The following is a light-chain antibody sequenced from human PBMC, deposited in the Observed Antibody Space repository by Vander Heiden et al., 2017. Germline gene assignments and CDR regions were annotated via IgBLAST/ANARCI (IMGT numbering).Light chain of an antibody. Sequence: EIVMTHSPATLSVSTGERATLSCRASQSVSSNLAWYQQKPGQAPRLLIYGASTRATGIPARFSGSGSGTEFTLTISSLQSEEFAVYYCQQYNNWPPWTFGQGTKVEIK. CDR3: QQYNNWPPWT. CDR1: QSVSSN. V-gene: IGKV3-15*01. J-gene: IGKJ1*01. CDR2: GAS.